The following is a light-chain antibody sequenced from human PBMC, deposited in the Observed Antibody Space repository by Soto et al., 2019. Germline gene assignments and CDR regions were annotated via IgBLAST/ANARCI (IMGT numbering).Light chain of an antibody. CDR3: RQSATSPRT. Sequence: EIVLTQSPGTLSLSPGERATLSCRASQTVGNNYIDWYQQKPGQAPRHLIYGTSSRATGIPDRFSGSGSGTDFTLTISSLEPEDFAVYYCRQSATSPRTFGQGTKLEIK. CDR1: QTVGNNY. J-gene: IGKJ1*01. CDR2: GTS. V-gene: IGKV3-20*01.